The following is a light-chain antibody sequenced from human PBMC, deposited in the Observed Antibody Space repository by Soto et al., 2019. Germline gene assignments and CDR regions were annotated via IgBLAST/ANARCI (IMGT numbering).Light chain of an antibody. CDR1: QSVSRS. Sequence: EIVLTQSPVSVSLSPGERATLSCRASQSVSRSLAWFQQKPGQAPRLLISDAYIRATGIPARFSGSGSGTDFELTISSLEPEDVAIYYCQQCINWPLTFGGGTKVEIK. CDR3: QQCINWPLT. CDR2: DAY. V-gene: IGKV3-11*01. J-gene: IGKJ4*01.